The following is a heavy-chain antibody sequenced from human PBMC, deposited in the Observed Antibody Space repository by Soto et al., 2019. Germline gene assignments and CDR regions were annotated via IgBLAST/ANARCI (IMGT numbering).Heavy chain of an antibody. CDR2: ISYDGSNK. V-gene: IGHV3-30-3*01. CDR1: GFTFSSYA. Sequence: TGGSLRLSCAASGFTFSSYATHWVRQAPGKGLEWVAVISYDGSNKYYADSVKGRFTISRDNSKNTLYLQMNSLRAEDTAVYYCARDETYYYDSSGYSDPDYWGQGTLVTVSS. J-gene: IGHJ4*02. CDR3: ARDETYYYDSSGYSDPDY. D-gene: IGHD3-22*01.